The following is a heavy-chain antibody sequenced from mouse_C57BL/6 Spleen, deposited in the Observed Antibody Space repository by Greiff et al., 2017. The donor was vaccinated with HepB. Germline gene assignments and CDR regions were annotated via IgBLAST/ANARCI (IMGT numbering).Heavy chain of an antibody. J-gene: IGHJ4*01. Sequence: VQRVESGAELVRPGTSVKVSCKASGYAFTNYLIEWVKQRPGQGLEWIGVINPGSGGTNYNEKFKGKATLTADKSSSTAYMQLSSLTSEDSAVYFCARSMVTPYYYAMDYWGQGTSVTVSS. CDR3: ARSMVTPYYYAMDY. CDR1: GYAFTNYL. V-gene: IGHV1-54*01. CDR2: INPGSGGT. D-gene: IGHD2-1*01.